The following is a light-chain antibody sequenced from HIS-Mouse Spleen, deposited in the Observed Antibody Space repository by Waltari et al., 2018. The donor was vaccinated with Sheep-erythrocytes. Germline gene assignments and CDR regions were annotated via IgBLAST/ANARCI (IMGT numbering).Light chain of an antibody. J-gene: IGLJ1*01. CDR1: SSDVGGYNY. CDR3: CSYAGSYNHV. CDR2: DVS. V-gene: IGLV2-11*01. Sequence: QSALPQPRSVSGSPGQSVTIPCTGTSSDVGGYNYVSWYPQHPGKAPKLMIYDVSKRPSGVPDRFSGSKSGNTASLTISGLQAEDEADYYCCSYAGSYNHVFATGTKVTVL.